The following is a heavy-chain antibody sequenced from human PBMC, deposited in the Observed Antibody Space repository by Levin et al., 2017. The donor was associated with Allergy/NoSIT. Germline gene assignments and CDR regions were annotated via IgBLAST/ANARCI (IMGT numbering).Heavy chain of an antibody. Sequence: GESLKISCAASGFTFSSYSMNWVRQAPGKGLEWVSSISSSSSYIYYADSVKGRFTISRDNAKNSLYLQMNSLRAEDTAVYYCARREYSSGWYDYWGQGTLVTVSS. J-gene: IGHJ4*02. CDR1: GFTFSSYS. D-gene: IGHD6-19*01. V-gene: IGHV3-21*01. CDR3: ARREYSSGWYDY. CDR2: ISSSSSYI.